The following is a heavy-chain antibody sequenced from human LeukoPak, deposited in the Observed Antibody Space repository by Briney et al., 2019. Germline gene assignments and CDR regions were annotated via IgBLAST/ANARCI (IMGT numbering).Heavy chain of an antibody. CDR2: ISAYNGNT. CDR1: GYTFTSFG. Sequence: ASVTVSCKASGYTFTSFGIRGVRQAPGQGGEGMGWISAYNGNTNYAQKLQGRGTMTTETSTRTAYMEVRSLRGDGTGGYYCAAGYFDWLSPHYYYYYGMDVWGQGTTVTVSS. D-gene: IGHD3-9*01. V-gene: IGHV1-18*01. J-gene: IGHJ6*02. CDR3: AAGYFDWLSPHYYYYYGMDV.